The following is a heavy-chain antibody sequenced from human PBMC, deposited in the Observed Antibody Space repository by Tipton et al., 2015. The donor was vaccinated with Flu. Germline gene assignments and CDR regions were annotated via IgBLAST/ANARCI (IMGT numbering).Heavy chain of an antibody. J-gene: IGHJ4*02. D-gene: IGHD3-10*01. Sequence: TLSLTCSVSGGSITNYYWSWIRQPPGKGLEWIGYIYSSGSTTYNPSLKSRVSMSADTTMNQFSLRLNSMTAADTAIYYCARVLAGHFGEGYFLDYWGQGALVTFSS. V-gene: IGHV4-59*01. CDR3: ARVLAGHFGEGYFLDY. CDR1: GGSITNYY. CDR2: IYSSGST.